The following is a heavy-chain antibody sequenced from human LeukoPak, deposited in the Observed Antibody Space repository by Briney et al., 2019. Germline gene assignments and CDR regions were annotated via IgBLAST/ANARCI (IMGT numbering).Heavy chain of an antibody. D-gene: IGHD3-10*01. CDR2: IRSKAYGGTT. J-gene: IGHJ6*04. CDR1: GFTFGDYA. CDR3: TRVWFGELLYYYGMDV. V-gene: IGHV3-49*04. Sequence: PGGSLRLSCTASGFTFGDYAMSWVRQAPGKGLEWVGFIRSKAYGGTTEYAASVKGRFTISRDDSKSNAYLQMNSLKTEDTAVYYCTRVWFGELLYYYGMDVWGKGTTVTVSS.